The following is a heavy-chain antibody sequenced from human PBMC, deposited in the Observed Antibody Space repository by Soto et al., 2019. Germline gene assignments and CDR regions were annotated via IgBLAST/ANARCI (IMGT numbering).Heavy chain of an antibody. CDR2: ISGSGGST. D-gene: IGHD6-19*01. CDR1: GFTFSSYA. CDR3: AKRRDDSGWSQGFDY. Sequence: EVQLLESGGGLVQPGGSLRLSCAASGFTFSSYAMSWVRQAPGKGLEWVSAISGSGGSTYYAESVKGRFTISRDNSKNTLYLQMNSLRAEDTAVYYCAKRRDDSGWSQGFDYWGQGTLVTVSS. J-gene: IGHJ4*02. V-gene: IGHV3-23*01.